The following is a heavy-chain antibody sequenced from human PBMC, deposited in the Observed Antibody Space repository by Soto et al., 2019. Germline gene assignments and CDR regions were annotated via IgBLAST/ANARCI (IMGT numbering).Heavy chain of an antibody. CDR3: AKDFTAYLSSWFHL. V-gene: IGHV3-23*01. CDR2: ITGSGATT. D-gene: IGHD6-13*01. Sequence: EVQLLESGGGLVQPGGSLRLSCAASVFTFSSNAMHWVRQAPGKGLEWVSGITGSGATTFYADSVKGRFTISRDNSKNTLYLHMSSLRAEDTAIYYCAKDFTAYLSSWFHLWGQGTLVTVSS. CDR1: VFTFSSNA. J-gene: IGHJ5*02.